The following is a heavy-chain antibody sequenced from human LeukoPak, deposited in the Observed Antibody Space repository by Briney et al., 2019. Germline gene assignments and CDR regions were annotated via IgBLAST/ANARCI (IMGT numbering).Heavy chain of an antibody. CDR1: GYSISSSNY. CDR2: IYHSGST. Sequence: SETLSLTCTVSGYSISSSNYWGWIRQPPGKGLECIGIIYHSGSTYYNPSLKSRITMSVDTSKNHFSLKLNSVTAADTAVYYCARVTLLPTHIDYWGQGTLVTVSS. V-gene: IGHV4-38-2*02. J-gene: IGHJ4*02. D-gene: IGHD1-26*01. CDR3: ARVTLLPTHIDY.